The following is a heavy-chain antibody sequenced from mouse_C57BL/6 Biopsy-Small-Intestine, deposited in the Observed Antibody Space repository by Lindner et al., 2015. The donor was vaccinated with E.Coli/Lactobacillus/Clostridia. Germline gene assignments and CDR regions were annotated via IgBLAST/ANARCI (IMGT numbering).Heavy chain of an antibody. J-gene: IGHJ1*03. CDR2: IYYSGTI. Sequence: EVQLQESGPGLVKPSQTVFLTCTVTGISITTGNYRWSWIRQFPGNKLEWIGYIYYSGTITYNPSLTSRTTITRDTPKNQFFLEMNSLTAEDTATYYCARERYYYGSSPGFDVWGTGTTVTVSS. D-gene: IGHD1-1*01. CDR3: ARERYYYGSSPGFDV. CDR1: GISITTGNYR. V-gene: IGHV3-5*01.